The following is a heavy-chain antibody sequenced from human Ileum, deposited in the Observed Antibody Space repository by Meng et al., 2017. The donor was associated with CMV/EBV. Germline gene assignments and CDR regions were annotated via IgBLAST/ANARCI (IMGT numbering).Heavy chain of an antibody. D-gene: IGHD1-26*01. J-gene: IGHJ4*02. V-gene: IGHV1-2*02. CDR1: GYTFTGYF. Sequence: QAQLVQSGAEVKKPXXSVKVSCKASGYTFTGYFMFWVRQAPGQGLEWMGSINHNSGATNFAQNFQGRVTMTRDTSINTAYMELNRLRSDDTAVYYCASLSGGDFEYWGQGTLVTVSS. CDR2: INHNSGAT. CDR3: ASLSGGDFEY.